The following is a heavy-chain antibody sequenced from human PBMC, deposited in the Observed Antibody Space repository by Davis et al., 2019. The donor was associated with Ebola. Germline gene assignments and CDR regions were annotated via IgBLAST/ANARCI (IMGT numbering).Heavy chain of an antibody. CDR3: ARVRRGGYAYDY. CDR2: ISGSGGST. V-gene: IGHV3-23*01. Sequence: GGSLRLSCAASGFTFSSYAMSWVRQAPGKGLEWVSAISGSGGSTYYADSVKGRFTISRDNAKNSLYLQMNSLRAEDTAVYYCARVRRGGYAYDYWGQGTLVTVSS. J-gene: IGHJ4*02. CDR1: GFTFSSYA. D-gene: IGHD5-12*01.